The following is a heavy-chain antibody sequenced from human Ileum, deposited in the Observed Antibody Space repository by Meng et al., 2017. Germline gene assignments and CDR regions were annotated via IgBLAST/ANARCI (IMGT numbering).Heavy chain of an antibody. CDR1: GFSLSTSGVC. Sequence: QITLKDSGSSLVNPTQTLTLTCTCSGFSLSTSGVCVGWIRQPPGKALGWLALIYWDDDKRYSHSLKSRLTITKDTSKNQVVFTMTNMDPVDTATYYCAQVYYYGSGNAYFDYWGQRTLVTVSS. CDR2: IYWDDDK. D-gene: IGHD3-10*01. V-gene: IGHV2-5*02. CDR3: AQVYYYGSGNAYFDY. J-gene: IGHJ4*02.